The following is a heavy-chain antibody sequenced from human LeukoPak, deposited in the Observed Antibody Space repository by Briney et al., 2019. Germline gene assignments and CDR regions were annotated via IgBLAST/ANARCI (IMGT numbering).Heavy chain of an antibody. D-gene: IGHD2-21*01. Sequence: ASVKVSCKASGYSFNKFGISWVRQAPGQGLEWMGWISGYSGKTDSAQKLQDRVTMTTDNSTSTAYLEVRSLRSDDTAVYFCVRVGSAYGDPLEFDLWGQGTLVTVSS. CDR2: ISGYSGKT. V-gene: IGHV1-18*01. CDR3: VRVGSAYGDPLEFDL. J-gene: IGHJ5*02. CDR1: GYSFNKFG.